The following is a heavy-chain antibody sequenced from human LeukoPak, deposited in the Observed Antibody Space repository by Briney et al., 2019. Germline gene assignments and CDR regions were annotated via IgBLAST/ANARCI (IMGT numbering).Heavy chain of an antibody. D-gene: IGHD6-13*01. V-gene: IGHV3-74*01. Sequence: GGSLRLSCVGSGLSFSNYWMHWVRQVPGKGLVWVSYITIDGTTTGYADFVKDRFTISRDNLKNTLYLQMNSLRAEDTAVYYCARDLFGSSSDFDYWGQGTLVTVSS. CDR3: ARDLFGSSSDFDY. CDR1: GLSFSNYW. J-gene: IGHJ4*02. CDR2: ITIDGTTT.